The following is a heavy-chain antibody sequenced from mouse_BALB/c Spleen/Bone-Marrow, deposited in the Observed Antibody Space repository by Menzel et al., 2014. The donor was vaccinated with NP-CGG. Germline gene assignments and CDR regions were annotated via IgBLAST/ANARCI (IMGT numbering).Heavy chain of an antibody. CDR1: GYAFTSYN. J-gene: IGHJ3*01. Sequence: VQLKQSGPELVKPGASVKVSCKASGYAFTSYNMYWVKQSHGKSLEWIGYIDPYNGGTSYNQKFKGKATLTVDKSSSTPYMHLNSLTSEDSAVYYCARENNGSSPAYWGQGTLVTVSA. V-gene: IGHV1S135*01. CDR2: IDPYNGGT. D-gene: IGHD1-1*01. CDR3: ARENNGSSPAY.